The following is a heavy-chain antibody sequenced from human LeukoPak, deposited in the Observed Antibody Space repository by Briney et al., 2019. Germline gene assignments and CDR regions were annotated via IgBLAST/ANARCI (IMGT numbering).Heavy chain of an antibody. CDR2: IKPDGSDS. CDR1: GFTFSAFW. J-gene: IGHJ4*02. Sequence: PGGSLRLSCAASGFTFSAFWMSWVRQGPGKGLEWVASIKPDGSDSHHVDSVMGRFTISRDNAKNLLYLQMNSLSAEDTVVYYCARLFGGVTTFDYWGQGALVTVSS. D-gene: IGHD4-17*01. V-gene: IGHV3-7*01. CDR3: ARLFGGVTTFDY.